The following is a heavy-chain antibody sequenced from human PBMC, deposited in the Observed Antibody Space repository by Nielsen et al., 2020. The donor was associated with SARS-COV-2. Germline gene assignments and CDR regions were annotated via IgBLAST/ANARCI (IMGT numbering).Heavy chain of an antibody. Sequence: GESLKISCAASGFTFSSYAMSWVRQAPGKGLEWVSAISGSGGSTYYADSVKGRFTISRDNSKNTLYLQMNSLRAEDTAVYYCAKLDRGVTTGSFDYWGQGTLVTVSS. V-gene: IGHV3-23*01. CDR3: AKLDRGVTTGSFDY. J-gene: IGHJ4*02. CDR1: GFTFSSYA. CDR2: ISGSGGST. D-gene: IGHD1-14*01.